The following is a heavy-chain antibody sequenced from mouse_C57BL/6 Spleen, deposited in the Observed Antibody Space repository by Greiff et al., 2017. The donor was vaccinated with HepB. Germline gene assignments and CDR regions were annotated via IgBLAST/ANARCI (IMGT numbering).Heavy chain of an antibody. V-gene: IGHV5-4*01. CDR2: ISDGGSYT. CDR3: ARERDYSNYVRYFDY. CDR1: GFTFSSYA. D-gene: IGHD2-5*01. J-gene: IGHJ2*01. Sequence: EVQLVESGGGLVKPGGSLKLSCAASGFTFSSYAMSWVRQTPEKRLEWVATISDGGSYTYYPDNVKGRFTISRDNAKNNLYLQMSHLKSEDTAMYYCARERDYSNYVRYFDYWGQGTTLTVSS.